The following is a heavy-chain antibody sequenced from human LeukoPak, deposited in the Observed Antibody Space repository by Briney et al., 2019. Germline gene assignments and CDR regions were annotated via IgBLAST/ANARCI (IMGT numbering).Heavy chain of an antibody. V-gene: IGHV3-20*01. CDR2: INWNGGST. J-gene: IGHJ3*02. CDR3: AGYDSSGYFPYDAFDI. CDR1: GFTFDDYG. Sequence: GGSLRLSCAASGFTFDDYGMSWVRQAPGKGLEWVSGINWNGGSTGYADSVKGRFTISRDNAKNSLYLQMNSLRAEDTALYHCAGYDSSGYFPYDAFDIWGQGTMVTVSS. D-gene: IGHD3-22*01.